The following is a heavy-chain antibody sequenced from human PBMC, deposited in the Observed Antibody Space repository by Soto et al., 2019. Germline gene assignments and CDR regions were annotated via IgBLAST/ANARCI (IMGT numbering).Heavy chain of an antibody. CDR2: MNPNSGNT. D-gene: IGHD1-26*01. CDR1: GYTFTSYD. V-gene: IGHV1-8*01. Sequence: QVQLVQSGAEVKKPGASVKVSCKASGYTFTSYDINWVRQATGQGLEWMGWMNPNSGNTGYAQKFQGRVTMTRNTSISTAYMELSSLRSEDMAVYYCARGEGGRYYRSDNFDYWGQGTLVTVSS. CDR3: ARGEGGRYYRSDNFDY. J-gene: IGHJ4*02.